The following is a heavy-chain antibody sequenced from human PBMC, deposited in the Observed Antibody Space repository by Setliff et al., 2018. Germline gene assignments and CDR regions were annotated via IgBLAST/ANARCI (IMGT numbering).Heavy chain of an antibody. CDR3: TRDTRLQAVMGGPREHHYYYFGLDV. V-gene: IGHV1-18*01. CDR1: GYTFSTYG. D-gene: IGHD3-16*01. J-gene: IGHJ6*02. CDR2: ISAHNGDP. Sequence: ASVKVSCKASGYTFSTYGISWVRQAPGQGLEWMGWISAHNGDPDYAQKLQGRITMTTDTSTSTAYMELRSLRSDDTALCYCTRDTRLQAVMGGPREHHYYYFGLDVWGQGTTVTVSS.